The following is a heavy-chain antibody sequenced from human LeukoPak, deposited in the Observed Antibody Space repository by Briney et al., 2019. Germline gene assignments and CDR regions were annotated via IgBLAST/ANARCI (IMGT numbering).Heavy chain of an antibody. V-gene: IGHV4-59*12. CDR3: ASAEALLHGDYIPGGY. CDR1: GGSISSYY. J-gene: IGHJ4*02. CDR2: IYYSGST. D-gene: IGHD4-17*01. Sequence: PSETLSLTCTVSGGSISSYYWNWIRQPPGKGPEWIGYIYYSGSTNYNPSLKSRVTISVDTSKNQFSLKLSSVTAADTAVYYCASAEALLHGDYIPGGYWGQGTLVTVSS.